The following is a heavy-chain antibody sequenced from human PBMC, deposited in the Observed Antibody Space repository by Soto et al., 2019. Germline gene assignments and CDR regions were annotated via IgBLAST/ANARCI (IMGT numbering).Heavy chain of an antibody. CDR1: GCTFSSYS. J-gene: IGHJ6*02. D-gene: IGHD6-6*01. Sequence: GGSLRLSCTASGCTFSSYSMNWIRQAPGKGLEWVSYISSSSSNRYYADSVKGRFTISRDNAKNTLYLQMNSLRDEDTAVYYCAEPENSNSSYGMDVWGQGTTVTVSS. CDR2: ISSSSSNR. CDR3: AEPENSNSSYGMDV. V-gene: IGHV3-48*02.